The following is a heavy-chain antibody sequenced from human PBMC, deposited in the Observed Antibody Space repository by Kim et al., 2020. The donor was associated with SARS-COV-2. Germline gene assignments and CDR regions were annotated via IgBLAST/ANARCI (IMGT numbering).Heavy chain of an antibody. V-gene: IGHV1-69*04. D-gene: IGHD6-19*01. J-gene: IGHJ4*02. CDR3: ARTGVGSGWWFDY. CDR2: IIPILGIA. Sequence: SVKVSCKASGGTFSSYAISWVRQAPGQGLEWMGRIIPILGIANYAQKFQGRVTITADKSTSTAYMELSSLRSEDTAVYYCARTGVGSGWWFDYWGQGTLVTVSS. CDR1: GGTFSSYA.